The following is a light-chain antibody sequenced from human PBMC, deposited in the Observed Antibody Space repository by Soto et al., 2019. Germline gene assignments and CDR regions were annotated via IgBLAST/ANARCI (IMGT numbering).Light chain of an antibody. CDR1: SSDVGGYNY. V-gene: IGLV2-8*01. Sequence: QSVLTQPPSASGSPGQSVTISCTGTSSDVGGYNYVSWYQQHPDKAPKLMIYEVSKRPSGVPDRFSGSKSGNTASLTVSGLQAEDEADYYCSSYAGSNKFVVFGGGTKVTVL. CDR2: EVS. J-gene: IGLJ2*01. CDR3: SSYAGSNKFVV.